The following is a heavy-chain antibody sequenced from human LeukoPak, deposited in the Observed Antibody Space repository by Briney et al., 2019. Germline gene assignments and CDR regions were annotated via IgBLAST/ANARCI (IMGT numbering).Heavy chain of an antibody. Sequence: SETLSLTGTVSGGPISSYSWSWIRQPPGKGLEWIGRIYPSGSTNYNPSLKSRVTMSVDTSKNQFSLKLSSVTAADTAVYYCARGDYYDSSGIRYWGQGTLVTVSS. V-gene: IGHV4-4*07. CDR3: ARGDYYDSSGIRY. CDR2: IYPSGST. D-gene: IGHD3-22*01. J-gene: IGHJ4*02. CDR1: GGPISSYS.